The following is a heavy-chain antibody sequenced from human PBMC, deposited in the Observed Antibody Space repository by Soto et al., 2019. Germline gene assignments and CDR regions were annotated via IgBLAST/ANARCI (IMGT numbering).Heavy chain of an antibody. Sequence: QVQLVQSGAEVKKPGASVKVSCKASGYTFTSYGISWVRQAPGQGLEWMGWISAYNGNTNYAQKRQGRVTMTTDTSTRIAYMELRSLRSDDTAVYYCAREVHLDYYESSGSQHDAFDIWGQGTMVTVSS. CDR2: ISAYNGNT. J-gene: IGHJ3*02. CDR1: GYTFTSYG. D-gene: IGHD3-22*01. V-gene: IGHV1-18*01. CDR3: AREVHLDYYESSGSQHDAFDI.